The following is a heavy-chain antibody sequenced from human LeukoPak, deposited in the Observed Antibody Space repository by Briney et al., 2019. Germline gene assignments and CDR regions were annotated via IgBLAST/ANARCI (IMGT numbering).Heavy chain of an antibody. J-gene: IGHJ4*02. Sequence: GGSLRLSCAASGFTFSSCAMSWVRQAPGKGLEWVSAISGSGGSTYYADSVKGRFTISRDNSKNTLYLQMNSLRAEDTAVYYCAREVVVVVAATGLPDYWGQGTLVTVSS. V-gene: IGHV3-23*01. D-gene: IGHD2-15*01. CDR2: ISGSGGST. CDR3: AREVVVVVAATGLPDY. CDR1: GFTFSSCA.